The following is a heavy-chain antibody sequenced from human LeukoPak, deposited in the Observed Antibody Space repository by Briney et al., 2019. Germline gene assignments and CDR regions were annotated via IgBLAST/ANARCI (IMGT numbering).Heavy chain of an antibody. CDR1: GGSISSYY. CDR3: ARVPAAIDAFDI. J-gene: IGHJ3*02. CDR2: IYYSGST. D-gene: IGHD2-2*01. V-gene: IGHV4-59*12. Sequence: SETLSLTCTVSGGSISSYYWSWIRQLPGKGLEWIGYIYYSGSTNYNPSLKSRVTISVDTSKNQFSLKLSSVTAADTAVYYCARVPAAIDAFDIWGQGTMVTVSS.